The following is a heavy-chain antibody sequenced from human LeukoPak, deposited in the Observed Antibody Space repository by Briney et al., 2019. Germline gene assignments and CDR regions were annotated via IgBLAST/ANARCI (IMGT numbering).Heavy chain of an antibody. D-gene: IGHD2-2*01. CDR3: AKDIAPGTSWYYYYYYMDV. V-gene: IGHV3-30*04. CDR2: ISDDGKDK. CDR1: GFTFSTYP. Sequence: GGPLRLSWAASGFTFSTYPIHGVRQAPGKGLEGVAVISDDGKDKHYVESVKGRFTISRDNSKNTLYLQMNSLRAEDTAVYYCAKDIAPGTSWYYYYYYMDVWGKGTTVTVSS. J-gene: IGHJ6*03.